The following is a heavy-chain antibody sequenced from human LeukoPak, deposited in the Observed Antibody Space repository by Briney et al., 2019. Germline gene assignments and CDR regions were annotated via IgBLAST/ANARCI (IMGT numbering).Heavy chain of an antibody. V-gene: IGHV3-30*04. CDR3: ARDLSKLYYYYGMDV. Sequence: PGRSLRLSCAASGFTFSSYAMHWVRQAPGKGLEWVAFIRYDGSNKYYADSVKGRFTISRDNSKNTLYLQMNSLRAEDTAVYYCARDLSKLYYYYGMDVWGQGTTVTVSS. CDR2: IRYDGSNK. CDR1: GFTFSSYA. J-gene: IGHJ6*02.